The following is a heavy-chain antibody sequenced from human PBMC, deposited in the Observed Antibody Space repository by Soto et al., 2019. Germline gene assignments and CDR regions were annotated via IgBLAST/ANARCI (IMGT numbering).Heavy chain of an antibody. D-gene: IGHD3-22*01. CDR2: ISYDGSNK. J-gene: IGHJ4*02. CDR1: GFTFSSYA. CDR3: ARVGVYYDSSGYFYY. V-gene: IGHV3-30-3*01. Sequence: ESGGGVVQPGRSLRLSCAASGFTFSSYAMHWVRQAPGKGLEWVAVISYDGSNKYYADSVKGRFTISRDNSKNTLYLQMNSLRAEDTAVYYCARVGVYYDSSGYFYYWGQGTLVTVSS.